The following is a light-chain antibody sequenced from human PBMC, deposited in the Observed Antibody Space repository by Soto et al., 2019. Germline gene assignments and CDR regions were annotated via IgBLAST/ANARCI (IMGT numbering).Light chain of an antibody. CDR1: QNIINR. Sequence: DIQMTQSPSTLSASVGDRVSITCRASQNIINRLAWYQQKPGKAPQLLIFDASSLESGVPLSFSGYGSGTEFTLTINSLQPGDFATYYCQQYNTYPYTFGQGTMLEIK. J-gene: IGKJ2*01. V-gene: IGKV1-5*01. CDR2: DAS. CDR3: QQYNTYPYT.